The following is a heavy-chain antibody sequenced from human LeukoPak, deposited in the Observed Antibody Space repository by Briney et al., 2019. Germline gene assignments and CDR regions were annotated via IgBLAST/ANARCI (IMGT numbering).Heavy chain of an antibody. D-gene: IGHD6-25*01. CDR1: GGSISSYY. Sequence: SETLSLTCTVSGGSISSYYWSWIRQPPGKGLEWIGYIYYSGSTNYNPSLKSRVTISVDTSKNQFSLKLSSVTAADTAVYYCARGKAAVDFWGQGALVTVSS. CDR2: IYYSGST. J-gene: IGHJ4*02. V-gene: IGHV4-59*01. CDR3: ARGKAAVDF.